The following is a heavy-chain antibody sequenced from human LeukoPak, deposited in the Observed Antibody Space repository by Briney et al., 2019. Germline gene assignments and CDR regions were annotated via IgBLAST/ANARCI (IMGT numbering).Heavy chain of an antibody. V-gene: IGHV4-59*01. CDR2: IYYSGST. Sequence: SETLSLTCTVSGGSISSYYWNWIRLPPGKGLEWIGYIYYSGSTTYNPSLKSRVTISVDASKNQFSLKLSSVTAADTAVYYCARSSVGVMMADYWGQGTLVTVSS. CDR1: GGSISSYY. CDR3: ARSSVGVMMADY. J-gene: IGHJ4*02. D-gene: IGHD3-16*01.